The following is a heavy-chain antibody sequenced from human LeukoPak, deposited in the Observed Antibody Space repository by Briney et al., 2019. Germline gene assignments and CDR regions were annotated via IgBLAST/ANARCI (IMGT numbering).Heavy chain of an antibody. J-gene: IGHJ4*02. CDR2: INHSGST. Sequence: SETLSLTCASYGGSFSGYYWSWIRQPPGKRLEWIGEINHSGSTNYNPSLKSRVTISLDTCKHQFSLKLSSVTAGDKAVYYCARQYSSSSAEYYYDSSGYPPFDYWGQGTLVTVSS. D-gene: IGHD3-22*01. CDR1: GGSFSGYY. V-gene: IGHV4-34*01. CDR3: ARQYSSSSAEYYYDSSGYPPFDY.